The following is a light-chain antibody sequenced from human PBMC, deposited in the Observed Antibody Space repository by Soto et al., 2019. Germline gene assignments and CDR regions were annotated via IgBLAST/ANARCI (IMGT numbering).Light chain of an antibody. CDR3: QQFSSYPLT. V-gene: IGKV3-20*01. J-gene: IGKJ4*01. Sequence: VLTRYPGTLSLYPGARATSSFRASQTVRNNYLAWYQQKPGQAPRLLIYDASSRATGIPDRFSGGGSGTDFTLTISRLEPEDFAVYYCQQFSSYPLTFGGGTKV. CDR2: DAS. CDR1: QTVRNNY.